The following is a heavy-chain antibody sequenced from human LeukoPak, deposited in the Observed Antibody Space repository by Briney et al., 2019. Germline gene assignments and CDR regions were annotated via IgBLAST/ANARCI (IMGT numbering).Heavy chain of an antibody. CDR2: IRYDGSNK. CDR1: GFTFSSYW. CDR3: AKDPSGALGF. J-gene: IGHJ4*02. Sequence: GGSLRLSCAASGFTFSSYWMSWVRQAPGKGLEWVAFIRYDGSNKYYADSVKGRFTISRDNSKNTLYLQMNSLRAEDTAVYYCAKDPSGALGFWGQGTLVTVSS. V-gene: IGHV3-30*02. D-gene: IGHD7-27*01.